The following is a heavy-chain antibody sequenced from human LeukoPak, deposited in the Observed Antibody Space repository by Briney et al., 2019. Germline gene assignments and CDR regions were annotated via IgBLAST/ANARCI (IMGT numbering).Heavy chain of an antibody. J-gene: IGHJ3*02. CDR3: ARRITIFGVVILPDAFDI. D-gene: IGHD3-3*01. CDR1: GGSISSGTYY. CDR2: IYYSGST. Sequence: SETLSLTCTVSGGSISSGTYYWGWIRQPPGKGLEWIGNIYYSGSTFYSPSLKSRVTISVDTSKNQVSLKLSSVTAADTAVYYCARRITIFGVVILPDAFDIWGQGTMVTVSS. V-gene: IGHV4-39*01.